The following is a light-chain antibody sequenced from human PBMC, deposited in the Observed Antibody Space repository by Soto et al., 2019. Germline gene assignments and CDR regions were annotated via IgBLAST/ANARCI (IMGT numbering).Light chain of an antibody. CDR3: QQRSNWPIT. CDR2: DAS. V-gene: IGKV3-11*01. J-gene: IGKJ5*01. CDR1: ERVSSY. Sequence: EIVLTQSPATLSLSPGESATLSCRASERVSSYLAWYQQKPGQAPRLLIYDASNRATGIPARFSGSGSGTDFTLTISSLEPEEFSVYYCQQRSNWPITFGQGTRLEIK.